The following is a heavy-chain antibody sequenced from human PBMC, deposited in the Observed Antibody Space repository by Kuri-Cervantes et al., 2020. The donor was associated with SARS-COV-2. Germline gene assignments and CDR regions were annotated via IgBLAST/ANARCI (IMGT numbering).Heavy chain of an antibody. V-gene: IGHV7-4-1*02. CDR1: GYTFTSYA. Sequence: ASVKVSCKASGYTFTSYAMNWVRQAPGQGLEWMGWINTNTGNPTYAQGFTGRFVFSLDTSVSTAYLQISSLKAEDTAVYYCARDLYGXYVGAFDIWGQGTMVTVSS. CDR2: INTNTGNP. CDR3: ARDLYGXYVGAFDI. J-gene: IGHJ3*02. D-gene: IGHD4-17*01.